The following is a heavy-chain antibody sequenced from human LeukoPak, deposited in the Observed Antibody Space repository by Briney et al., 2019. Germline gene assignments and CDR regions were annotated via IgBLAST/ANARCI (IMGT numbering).Heavy chain of an antibody. CDR2: ISYDGSNK. CDR1: GFTFSSYA. D-gene: IGHD5-12*01. Sequence: PGGSLRLSCAASGFTFSSYAMHWVRQAPGKGLEWVAVISYDGSNKYYADSVKGRFTISRDVSTNTLFLQGNSLRVEDTGVYYCARDGGGGYDWGFLDSWGQGILVTVSS. CDR3: ARDGGGGYDWGFLDS. V-gene: IGHV3-30-3*01. J-gene: IGHJ4*02.